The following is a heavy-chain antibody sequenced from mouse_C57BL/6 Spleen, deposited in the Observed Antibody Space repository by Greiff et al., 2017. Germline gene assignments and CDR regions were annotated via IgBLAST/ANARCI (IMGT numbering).Heavy chain of an antibody. CDR3: ARPAQADYYAMDY. D-gene: IGHD3-2*02. V-gene: IGHV1-54*01. CDR2: INPGSGGT. J-gene: IGHJ4*01. Sequence: QVQLKQSGAELVRPGTSVKVSCKASGYAFTNYLIAWVKPRPGQGLEWIGVINPGSGGTTYNEKFKGKATLTADKSSSTAYMQLSSLTSEDSAVYFCARPAQADYYAMDYWGQGTSVTVSS. CDR1: GYAFTNYL.